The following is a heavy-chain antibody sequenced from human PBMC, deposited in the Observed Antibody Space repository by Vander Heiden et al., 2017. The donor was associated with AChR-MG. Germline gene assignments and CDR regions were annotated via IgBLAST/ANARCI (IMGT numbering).Heavy chain of an antibody. D-gene: IGHD1-7*01. CDR2: IYYSGST. Sequence: QVQLQESGPGLVKPSQTLFLTCTVSGGPISSVGYYWGRIRQHPGKGLEWIGYIYYSGSTYYNPSLKRRVTISVDTSKNQFSLKLSSVTAADTAVYYCARELAYNWNYVDAFDIWGQGTMVTVSS. CDR1: GGPISSVGYY. J-gene: IGHJ3*02. CDR3: ARELAYNWNYVDAFDI. V-gene: IGHV4-31*03.